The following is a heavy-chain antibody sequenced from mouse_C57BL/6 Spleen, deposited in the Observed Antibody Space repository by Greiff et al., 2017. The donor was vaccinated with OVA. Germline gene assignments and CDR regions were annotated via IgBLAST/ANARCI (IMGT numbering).Heavy chain of an antibody. V-gene: IGHV1-15*01. CDR3: TREGRGGYYYAMDY. Sequence: QVQLKESGAELVRPGASVTLSCKASGYTFTDYEMHWVKQTPVHGLEWIGAIDPETGGTAYNQKFKGKAILSADKSSSTAYMELRSLTSEDSAVYYCTREGRGGYYYAMDYWGQGTSVTVSS. CDR2: IDPETGGT. J-gene: IGHJ4*01. D-gene: IGHD3-3*01. CDR1: GYTFTDYE.